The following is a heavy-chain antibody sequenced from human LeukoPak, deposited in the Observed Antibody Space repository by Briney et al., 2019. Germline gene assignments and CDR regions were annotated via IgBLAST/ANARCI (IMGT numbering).Heavy chain of an antibody. CDR3: ARVYWHDNGEYFQH. V-gene: IGHV3-66*01. D-gene: IGHD3-16*01. J-gene: IGHJ1*01. CDR2: IYSDDST. CDR1: GFTFSSYS. Sequence: GGSLRLSCAASGFTFSSYSMNWVRQAPGKGLEWVLVIYSDDSTYSADSLKGRFTISRDISKNTLFLQMNSLRAEDTAVYYCARVYWHDNGEYFQHWGQGTLVTVSS.